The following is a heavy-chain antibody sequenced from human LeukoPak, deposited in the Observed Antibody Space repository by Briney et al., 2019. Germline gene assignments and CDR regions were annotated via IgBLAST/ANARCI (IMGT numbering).Heavy chain of an antibody. CDR3: AKGNSSEQSY. J-gene: IGHJ4*02. CDR1: GFTFSSYG. CDR2: ISYDGSNK. V-gene: IGHV3-30*18. D-gene: IGHD6-13*01. Sequence: PGGSLRLSCAAPGFTFSSYGMHWVRQAPGKGLEWVAVISYDGSNKYYADSVKGRFTISRDNSKNTLYLQMNSLRAEDTAVYYCAKGNSSEQSYWGQGTLVTVSS.